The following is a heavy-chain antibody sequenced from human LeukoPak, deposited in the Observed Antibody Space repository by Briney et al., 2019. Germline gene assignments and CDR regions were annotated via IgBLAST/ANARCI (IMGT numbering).Heavy chain of an antibody. Sequence: SETLSLTCTVSGGSISSYYWSWIRQPPGKGLEWIGYIYYSGSTNYNPSLKSRVTISVDTSKNQFSLKLSPVTAADTAVYYCARGYSYGPYWYFDLWGRGTLVTVSS. CDR1: GGSISSYY. CDR2: IYYSGST. V-gene: IGHV4-59*01. CDR3: ARGYSYGPYWYFDL. D-gene: IGHD5-18*01. J-gene: IGHJ2*01.